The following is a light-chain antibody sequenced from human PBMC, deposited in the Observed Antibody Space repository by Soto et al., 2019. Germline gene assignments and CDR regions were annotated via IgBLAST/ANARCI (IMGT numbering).Light chain of an antibody. V-gene: IGLV1-47*01. CDR1: SSNIGTNY. CDR2: RNG. CDR3: VTWDDSLSAVV. Sequence: QSVLTQPPSASGTPGKRVTISCSGSSSNIGTNYVYWYQQLPGTAPKLLIYRNGQRPSGVPDRFSGSKSGTSASLAISGLRSEDEADYYCVTWDDSLSAVVFGGGTQLTVL. J-gene: IGLJ2*01.